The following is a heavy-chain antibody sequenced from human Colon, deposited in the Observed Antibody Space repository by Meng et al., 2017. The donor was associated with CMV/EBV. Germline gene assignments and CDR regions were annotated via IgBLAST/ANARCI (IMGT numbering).Heavy chain of an antibody. CDR3: AIANYYHVVAWGFLIDY. CDR2: INPKSGGI. J-gene: IGHJ4*02. V-gene: IGHV1-2*02. CDR1: GYSFSGYY. Sequence: ASVKVSCKASGYSFSGYYIHWVRQAPGPGLEWMGSINPKSGGIKYAQKFQGRVTMTRDTSINTAYMDLTRLTSDDTAVYYCAIANYYHVVAWGFLIDYWGRGTLVTVSS. D-gene: IGHD3-10*01.